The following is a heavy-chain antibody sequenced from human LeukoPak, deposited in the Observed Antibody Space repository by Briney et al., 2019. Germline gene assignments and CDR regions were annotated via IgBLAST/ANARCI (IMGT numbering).Heavy chain of an antibody. V-gene: IGHV4-59*10. Sequence: SETLSLTCVVSGGSFSGYYWSWIRQPPGKGLEWIGPIYTSGSTNYNPSLKSRLTMSVDTSKNQFSLKLRSVTAADTAVYYCARVYYDILTGYYTIDYWGQGTLVTVSS. CDR3: ARVYYDILTGYYTIDY. D-gene: IGHD3-9*01. CDR2: IYTSGST. CDR1: GGSFSGYY. J-gene: IGHJ4*02.